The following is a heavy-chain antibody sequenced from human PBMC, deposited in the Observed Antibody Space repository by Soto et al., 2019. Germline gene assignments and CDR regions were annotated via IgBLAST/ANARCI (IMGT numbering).Heavy chain of an antibody. Sequence: GESLKISCKGSGYSFTNYWITWVRQMPGKGLEWMGRIDPSDSYTKYSPSFQGHVTISVDKSISTAYLQWSSLKASDTAMYYCARTSAAGKYYYGMDVWGQGTTVTVSS. J-gene: IGHJ6*02. CDR2: IDPSDSYT. CDR3: ARTSAAGKYYYGMDV. D-gene: IGHD6-13*01. V-gene: IGHV5-10-1*01. CDR1: GYSFTNYW.